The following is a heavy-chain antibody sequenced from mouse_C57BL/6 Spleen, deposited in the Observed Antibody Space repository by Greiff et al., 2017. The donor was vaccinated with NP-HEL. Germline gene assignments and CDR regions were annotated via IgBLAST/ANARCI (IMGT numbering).Heavy chain of an antibody. J-gene: IGHJ2*01. CDR1: GFTFSDAW. V-gene: IGHV6-6*01. CDR2: IRNKANNHAT. D-gene: IGHD2-3*01. Sequence: EVHLVESGGGLVQPGGSMKLSCAASGFTFSDAWMDWVRQSPEKGLEWVAEIRNKANNHATYYAESVKGRFTISRDDSKSSVYLQMNSLRAEDTGIYYCTRTDGYSYYFDYWGQGTTLTVSS. CDR3: TRTDGYSYYFDY.